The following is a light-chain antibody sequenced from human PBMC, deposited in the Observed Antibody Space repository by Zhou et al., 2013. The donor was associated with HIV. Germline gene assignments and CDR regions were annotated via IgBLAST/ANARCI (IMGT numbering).Light chain of an antibody. Sequence: EIVMTQSPATLSVSPGERVTLSCRASQSVRDNLAWYQQKPGQAPRLIIYDASSRASGIPDRFSGSGSETDFTLTITRLEPEDFAVYYCQLYGTSPKFTFGQGTKLEIK. CDR2: DAS. V-gene: IGKV3-20*01. J-gene: IGKJ2*01. CDR1: QSVRDN. CDR3: QLYGTSPKFT.